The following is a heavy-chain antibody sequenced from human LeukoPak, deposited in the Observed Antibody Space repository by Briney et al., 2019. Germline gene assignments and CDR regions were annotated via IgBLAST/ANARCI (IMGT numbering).Heavy chain of an antibody. D-gene: IGHD5-24*01. CDR2: IYPGDSDT. CDR3: ARQRDGYSFDY. Sequence: GESLKISCKASGYTFTSYWIAWVRQMPGKGLEWMGIIYPGDSDTRYSPSFQGQVTISADKSSNTASLQWSSLKASDTAMYYCARQRDGYSFDYWGQGTLVTVSS. V-gene: IGHV5-51*01. J-gene: IGHJ4*02. CDR1: GYTFTSYW.